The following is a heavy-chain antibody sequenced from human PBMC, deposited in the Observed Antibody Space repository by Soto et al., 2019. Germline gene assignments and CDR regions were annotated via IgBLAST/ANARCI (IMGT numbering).Heavy chain of an antibody. Sequence: KGLEWVGRVRSKTQNYATEFAASVRGRFTISRDESKKTIYLQMNTLRPEDTAIYYCARVIVRMSYSDRSGYYFKYWGQGTLVIVFS. V-gene: IGHV3-73*01. D-gene: IGHD3-22*01. J-gene: IGHJ4*02. CDR2: VRSKTQNYAT. CDR3: ARVIVRMSYSDRSGYYFKY.